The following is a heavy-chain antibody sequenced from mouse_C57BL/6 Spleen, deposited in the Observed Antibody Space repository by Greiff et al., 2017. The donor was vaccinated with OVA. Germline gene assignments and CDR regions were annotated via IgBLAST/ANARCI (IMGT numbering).Heavy chain of an antibody. J-gene: IGHJ3*01. D-gene: IGHD3-2*02. V-gene: IGHV1-55*01. Sequence: QVQLKQPGAQLVKPGASVKMSCKASGYTFTSYWITWVKQRPGQGLEWIGDIYPGSGSTNYNEKFKSKATLTVDTSSSTAYMQLSSLTSEDSAVYYCARGSGGSFAYWGQGTLVTVSA. CDR3: ARGSGGSFAY. CDR2: IYPGSGST. CDR1: GYTFTSYW.